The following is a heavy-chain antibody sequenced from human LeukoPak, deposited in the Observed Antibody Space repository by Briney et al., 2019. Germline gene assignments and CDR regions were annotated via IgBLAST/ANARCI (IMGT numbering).Heavy chain of an antibody. CDR1: GFTLSSYW. CDR2: MNWDGSTT. Sequence: GGSLRLSCAASGFTLSSYWMHWVRQAPGKGLVWVSRMNWDGSTTTYADSAKGRFTISRDNAKNTLYLQMKSLRAEDTAVYFCAREDPRTGYWFFDLWGRGTLVTVSS. J-gene: IGHJ2*01. CDR3: AREDPRTGYWFFDL. V-gene: IGHV3-74*01.